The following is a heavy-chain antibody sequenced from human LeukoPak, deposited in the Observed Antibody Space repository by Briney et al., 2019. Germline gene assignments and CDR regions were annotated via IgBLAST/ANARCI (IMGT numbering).Heavy chain of an antibody. J-gene: IGHJ4*02. CDR1: GFTLSSYA. CDR2: ISYDGSNK. V-gene: IGHV3-30-3*01. Sequence: PGGSLRLSCAASGFTLSSYAMHWVRQAPGKGLEWVAVISYDGSNKYYADSVKGRFTISRDNSKNTLYLQMNSLRAEDTAVYYCARGKRDDYWGQGTLVTVSS. CDR3: ARGKRDDY.